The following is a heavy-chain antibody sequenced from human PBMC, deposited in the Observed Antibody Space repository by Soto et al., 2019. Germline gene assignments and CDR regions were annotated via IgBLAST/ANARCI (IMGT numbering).Heavy chain of an antibody. CDR1: GYTFTSYA. CDR3: ARGYDFWSGYYGSAFDI. Sequence: VASVKVSCKASGYTFTSYAMHWVRQAPGQRLEWMGWINAGNGNTKYSQKFQGRVTITRDTSASTAYMELSSLRSEDTAVYYCARGYDFWSGYYGSAFDIWGQGTMVTVSS. J-gene: IGHJ3*02. V-gene: IGHV1-3*01. D-gene: IGHD3-3*01. CDR2: INAGNGNT.